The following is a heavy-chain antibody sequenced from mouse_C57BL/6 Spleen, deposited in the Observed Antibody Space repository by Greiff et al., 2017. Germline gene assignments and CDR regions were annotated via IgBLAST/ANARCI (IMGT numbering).Heavy chain of an antibody. CDR3: TRDRGLLVWFAY. CDR1: GFTFSSYA. J-gene: IGHJ3*01. V-gene: IGHV5-9-1*02. D-gene: IGHD2-3*01. CDR2: ISSGGDYI. Sequence: EVKVVESGEGLVKPGGSLKLSCAASGFTFSSYAMSWVRQTPEKRLEWVAYISSGGDYIYYADTVKGRFTISRDNARNTLYLQMSSLKSEDTAMYYCTRDRGLLVWFAYWGQGTLVTVSA.